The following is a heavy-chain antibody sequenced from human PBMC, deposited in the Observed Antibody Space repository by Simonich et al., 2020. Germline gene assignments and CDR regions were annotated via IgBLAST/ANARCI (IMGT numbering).Heavy chain of an antibody. J-gene: IGHJ3*02. Sequence: QVQLVESGGGVVQPWRSLRLSCAASGFTFSSYAMHWVRQAPGNGLEWVAVISYDVSNKYYADSVKGRFTISRDNSKNTLYLQMNSLRAEDTAVYYCAREGLLLDAFDIWGQGTMVTVSS. CDR3: AREGLLLDAFDI. CDR1: GFTFSSYA. CDR2: ISYDVSNK. V-gene: IGHV3-30*07. D-gene: IGHD2-15*01.